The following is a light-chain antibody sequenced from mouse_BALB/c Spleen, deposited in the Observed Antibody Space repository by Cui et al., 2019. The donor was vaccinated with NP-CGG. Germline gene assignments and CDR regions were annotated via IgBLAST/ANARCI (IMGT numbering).Light chain of an antibody. V-gene: IGLV1*01. J-gene: IGLJ1*01. CDR2: GTN. Sequence: QAVVTQESALTTSPGETVTLTCRSSTRAVTTSNDANWVQEKPDHLFTGLIGGTNNRAPGVPARFSGSLIGDKAARTITGAQTEDEAIYFCALWYSNHWMFGGGTKLTVL. CDR1: TRAVTTSND. CDR3: ALWYSNHWM.